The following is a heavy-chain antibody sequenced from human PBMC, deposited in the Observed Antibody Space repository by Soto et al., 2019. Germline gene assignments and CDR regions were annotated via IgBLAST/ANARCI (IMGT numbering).Heavy chain of an antibody. D-gene: IGHD3-10*01. Sequence: SETLSLTCAVSGGSISSGGYSWSWIRQPPGKGLEWIGYIYHSGSTYYNPSLKSRVTISVDRSKNQFSLKLSSVTAADTAVYYCXRGSGSGSYFAIPYFDYWGQGTLVTVSS. CDR2: IYHSGST. J-gene: IGHJ4*02. V-gene: IGHV4-30-2*01. CDR1: GGSISSGGYS. CDR3: XRGSGSGSYFAIPYFDY.